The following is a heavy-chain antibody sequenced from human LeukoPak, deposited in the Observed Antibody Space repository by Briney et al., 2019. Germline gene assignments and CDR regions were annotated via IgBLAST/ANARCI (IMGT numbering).Heavy chain of an antibody. V-gene: IGHV3-30*18. CDR3: AKDWNSTEWELSYGMDV. CDR1: GFTFSSYG. D-gene: IGHD1-26*01. Sequence: GGSLRLSCAASGFTFSSYGMHWVRQAPGKGPEWVAVISYDGSNKYYADSVKGRFTISRDNSKNTLYLQMNSLRAEDTAVYYCAKDWNSTEWELSYGMDVWGQGTTVTVSS. J-gene: IGHJ6*02. CDR2: ISYDGSNK.